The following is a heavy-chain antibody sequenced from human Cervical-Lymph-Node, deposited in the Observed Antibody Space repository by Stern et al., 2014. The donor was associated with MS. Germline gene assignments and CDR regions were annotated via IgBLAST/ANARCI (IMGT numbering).Heavy chain of an antibody. V-gene: IGHV3-66*02. D-gene: IGHD6-13*01. J-gene: IGHJ6*02. Sequence: EDQLVESGGGLVQPGGSLRLSCAASGFTVSSNYMSWVRQAPGKGLEWVSVIYSGGSTYYADSVKGRFTISRDNSKNTLYLQMNSLRAEDTAVYYCARAAAGYYGMDVWGQGTTVTVSS. CDR3: ARAAAGYYGMDV. CDR1: GFTVSSNY. CDR2: IYSGGST.